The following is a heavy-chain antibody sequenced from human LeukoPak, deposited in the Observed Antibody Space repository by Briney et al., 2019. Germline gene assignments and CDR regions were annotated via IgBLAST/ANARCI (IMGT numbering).Heavy chain of an antibody. J-gene: IGHJ5*02. V-gene: IGHV4-59*01. Sequence: SETLSLTCTVSGGSISPYFWSWFRQPPGKGLEWIGYISYTGSTIYSPSLKSRVTISVDTSKNQFSLQLTSVTAADTAVYYCARDDYRGVTNFDPWGEGTLVTVSS. D-gene: IGHD3-10*01. CDR2: ISYTGST. CDR3: ARDDYRGVTNFDP. CDR1: GGSISPYF.